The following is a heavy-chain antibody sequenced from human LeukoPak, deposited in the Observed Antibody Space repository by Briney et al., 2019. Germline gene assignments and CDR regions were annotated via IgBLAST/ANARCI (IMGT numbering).Heavy chain of an antibody. D-gene: IGHD5-12*01. J-gene: IGHJ4*02. Sequence: SEALSLTCGVSGGSISSGGDSWSWLRQPPGKGLEWSGYIYHSGSTDYNPSLKSRVTISVETSKNQFSMKLSSVTAAETAVYYCARASGYGGAYFDYWGQGTLVTVSS. CDR1: GGSISSGGDS. CDR2: IYHSGST. V-gene: IGHV4-30-2*01. CDR3: ARASGYGGAYFDY.